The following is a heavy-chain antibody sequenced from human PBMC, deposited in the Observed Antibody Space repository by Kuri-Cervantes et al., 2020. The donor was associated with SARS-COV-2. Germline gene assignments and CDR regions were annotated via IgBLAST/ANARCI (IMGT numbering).Heavy chain of an antibody. J-gene: IGHJ1*01. CDR3: ARSLRITIFGVVIVNEYFQH. V-gene: IGHV1-69*13. D-gene: IGHD3-3*01. CDR2: IIPIFGTA. Sequence: SVKVSCKAIGGTFSSFLFSWVRQAPGQGLEWMGGIIPIFGTANYAQKFQGRVTITADESTSTAYMELSSLRSEDTAVYYCARSLRITIFGVVIVNEYFQHWGQGTLVTVSS. CDR1: GGTFSSFL.